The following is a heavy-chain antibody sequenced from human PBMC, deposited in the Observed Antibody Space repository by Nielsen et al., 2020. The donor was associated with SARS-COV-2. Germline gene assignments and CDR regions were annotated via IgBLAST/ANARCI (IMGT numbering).Heavy chain of an antibody. CDR2: INWNGGST. CDR3: AALNYYDSSGYYGLDV. J-gene: IGHJ6*02. D-gene: IGHD3-22*01. Sequence: GGSLRLSCAASGFTFDDYGMSWVRQAPGKGLEWVSGINWNGGSTGYADSVKGRFTISRDNAKNSLYLQMNSLRAEDTALYHCAALNYYDSSGYYGLDVWGQGTTVTVSS. CDR1: GFTFDDYG. V-gene: IGHV3-20*01.